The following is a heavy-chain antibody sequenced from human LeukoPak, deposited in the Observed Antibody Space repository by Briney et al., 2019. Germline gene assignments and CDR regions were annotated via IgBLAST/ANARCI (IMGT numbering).Heavy chain of an antibody. V-gene: IGHV3-48*04. CDR1: GFTFSTYS. D-gene: IGHD3-22*01. CDR3: ARVHTSSYAADL. J-gene: IGHJ5*02. Sequence: GGSLRLSCAASGFTFSTYSIDWVRQAPEKGLEWISYISSSSSTIDFADSVKGRFTISRDNARNSVYLQMNSLRAEDTAVYYCARVHTSSYAADLWGQGTLVTVSS. CDR2: ISSSSSTI.